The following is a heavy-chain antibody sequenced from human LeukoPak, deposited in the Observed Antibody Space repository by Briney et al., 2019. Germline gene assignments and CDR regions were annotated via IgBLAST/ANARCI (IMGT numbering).Heavy chain of an antibody. V-gene: IGHV3-30*18. CDR2: ISYDGSNK. CDR3: AKDLVSPIMSYYGMDV. CDR1: GFTFSSYG. Sequence: GGSLRLSCAASGFTFSSYGMHWVRQAPGKGLEWVAVISYDGSNKYYADSVKGRFTISRDISKNTLYLQMNSLRAEDTAVYYCAKDLVSPIMSYYGMDVWGQGTTVTVSS. D-gene: IGHD3-16*01. J-gene: IGHJ6*02.